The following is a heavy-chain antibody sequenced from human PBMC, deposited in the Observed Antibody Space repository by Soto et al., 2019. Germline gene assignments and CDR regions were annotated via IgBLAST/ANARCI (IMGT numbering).Heavy chain of an antibody. CDR3: ARDVGKNY. J-gene: IGHJ4*02. CDR1: GASVISYY. Sequence: TSETLALTCTVSGASVISYYWSWFRQPVGKGLEWIGRIHSSGNLNYNPSLESRVTMSLDTSKNQFSLRLTSVTAADTALYLCARDVGKNYWGQGIRVTVS. V-gene: IGHV4-4*07. CDR2: IHSSGNL. D-gene: IGHD3-10*01.